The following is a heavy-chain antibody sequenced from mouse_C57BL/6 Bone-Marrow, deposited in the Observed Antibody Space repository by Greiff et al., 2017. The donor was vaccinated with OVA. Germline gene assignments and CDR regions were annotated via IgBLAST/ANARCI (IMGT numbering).Heavy chain of an antibody. CDR2: ISSGGSYT. D-gene: IGHD1-1*01. J-gene: IGHJ2*01. CDR1: GFTFSSYG. CDR3: ARNYGSLHYFDY. V-gene: IGHV5-6*01. Sequence: EVKLVESGGDLVKPGGSLKLSCAASGFTFSSYGMSWVRQTPDKRLEWVATISSGGSYTYYPDSVKGRFTISRDNAKNTLYLQMSSLKSEDTAMYYCARNYGSLHYFDYWGQGTTLTVSS.